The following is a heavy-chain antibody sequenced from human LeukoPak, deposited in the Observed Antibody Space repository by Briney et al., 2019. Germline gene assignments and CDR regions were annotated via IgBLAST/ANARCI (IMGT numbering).Heavy chain of an antibody. CDR1: GYSFTSYW. Sequence: GESLKISCKASGYSFTSYWIGWVRQMPGKGLEWMGIIDPSDSETRYTPSFQGQVTISVDKSLTTADLQWNSLKASDTAMYYCARQIPMGRSGDYWGQGTLVTVSS. D-gene: IGHD7-27*01. V-gene: IGHV5-51*01. CDR2: IDPSDSET. CDR3: ARQIPMGRSGDY. J-gene: IGHJ4*02.